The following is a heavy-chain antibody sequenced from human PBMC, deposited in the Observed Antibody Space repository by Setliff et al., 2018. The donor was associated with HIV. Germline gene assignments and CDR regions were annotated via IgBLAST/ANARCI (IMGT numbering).Heavy chain of an antibody. CDR2: ISGSGYYI. D-gene: IGHD6-19*01. V-gene: IGHV3-21*04. J-gene: IGHJ3*02. Sequence: GGSLRLSCVVSGFTFTSFSMTWVRQAPGKGLEWVSSISGSGYYIYYADSVKGRFTISRDNAKNSLYLQMNSLRAEDMALYYCVRDKWLVPDTFDIWGQGTMVTVSS. CDR3: VRDKWLVPDTFDI. CDR1: GFTFTSFS.